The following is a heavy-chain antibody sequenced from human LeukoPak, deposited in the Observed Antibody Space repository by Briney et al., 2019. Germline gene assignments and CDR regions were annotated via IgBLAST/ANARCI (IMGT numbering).Heavy chain of an antibody. J-gene: IGHJ4*02. CDR3: AKDYYDSSGYYSNFDY. Sequence: GGSLRLSCAASGFSLSNYAMHWVRQAPGKGLEWVGVTIYDGTMAYYADSVKGRFTISRDNSKNTLYLQMNSLRAEDTAVYYCAKDYYDSSGYYSNFDYWGQGTLVTVSS. CDR1: GFSLSNYA. D-gene: IGHD3-22*01. CDR2: TIYDGTMA. V-gene: IGHV3-30-3*01.